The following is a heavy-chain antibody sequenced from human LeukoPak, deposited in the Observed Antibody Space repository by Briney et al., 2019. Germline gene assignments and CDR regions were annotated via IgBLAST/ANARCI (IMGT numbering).Heavy chain of an antibody. J-gene: IGHJ4*02. V-gene: IGHV3-53*01. D-gene: IGHD3-22*01. CDR2: IYSGGST. Sequence: GGSLRLSCAASGFTVSSNYMSWVRQAPGKGLEWVSVIYSGGSTYYADSVKGRFTISRDNSKNTLYLQMNSLRAEDTAVYYCARTYSSGYSYYFDYWGQGTLVTVSS. CDR1: GFTVSSNY. CDR3: ARTYSSGYSYYFDY.